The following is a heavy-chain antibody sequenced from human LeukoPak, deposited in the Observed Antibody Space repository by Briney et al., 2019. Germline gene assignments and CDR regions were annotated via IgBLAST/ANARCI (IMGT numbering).Heavy chain of an antibody. V-gene: IGHV4-30-2*05. CDR3: ARQGTYSSGWPFDY. D-gene: IGHD6-19*01. CDR2: IYHSGST. Sequence: PSQTLSLTCTVSGGSISSGGYYWSWIRQPPGKGLEWIGYIYHSGSTYYNPSLKSRVTISVDTSKNQFSLKLSSVTAADTAVYYCARQGTYSSGWPFDYWGQGTLVTVSS. CDR1: GGSISSGGYY. J-gene: IGHJ4*02.